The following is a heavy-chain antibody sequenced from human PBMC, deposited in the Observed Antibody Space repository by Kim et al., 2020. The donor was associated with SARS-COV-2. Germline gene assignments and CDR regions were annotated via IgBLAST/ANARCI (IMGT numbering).Heavy chain of an antibody. CDR1: GDKFSDYT. Sequence: SVKVSCKASGDKFSDYTFNWVRQAPGHGLEWMGGILPLLNTPTYAQKFQGRVTVSADTSTSTVYMELTGLTNADTAVFYCARDRGVGIDYLGQGTLLHVSS. CDR2: ILPLLNTP. D-gene: IGHD1-26*01. V-gene: IGHV1-69*08. CDR3: ARDRGVGIDY. J-gene: IGHJ4*02.